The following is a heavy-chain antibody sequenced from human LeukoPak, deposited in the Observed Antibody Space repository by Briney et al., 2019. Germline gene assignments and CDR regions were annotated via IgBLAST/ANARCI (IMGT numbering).Heavy chain of an antibody. CDR1: AGSISSGGYY. J-gene: IGHJ5*02. V-gene: IGHV4-31*03. Sequence: SQTLSLTCTVSAGSISSGGYYWGWIRQHPGKGLAWIGYIYYSGSTYYNPSLKSRVAISVDTSKNHFSLKLSSVTAADTAVYYCVRVYDDILTGYLFDPWGQGTLVTVSS. CDR3: VRVYDDILTGYLFDP. D-gene: IGHD3-9*01. CDR2: IYYSGST.